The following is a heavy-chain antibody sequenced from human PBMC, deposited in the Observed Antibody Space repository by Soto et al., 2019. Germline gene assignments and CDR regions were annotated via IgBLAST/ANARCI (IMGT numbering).Heavy chain of an antibody. D-gene: IGHD3-16*01. CDR1: GYTFNFYG. J-gene: IGHJ4*02. V-gene: IGHV1-18*01. CDR3: ARIGVSSGHESPDFDS. CDR2: VSGFNGNT. Sequence: ASVKVSCKASGYTFNFYGITWVRQAPGQGLEWMGWVSGFNGNTNYAADLQGRVTMTTDTSTSTAYMELRGLRSDDTAVYYCARIGVSSGHESPDFDSWGQGTLVTVSS.